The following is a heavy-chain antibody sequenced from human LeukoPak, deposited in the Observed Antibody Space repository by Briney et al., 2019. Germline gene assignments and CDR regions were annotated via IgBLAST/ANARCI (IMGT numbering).Heavy chain of an antibody. CDR1: GGSYSFSDYH. V-gene: IGHV4-34*01. Sequence: SETLSLTCAVYGGSYSFSDYHWTWIRQPSGKGLEWIGEVNPSGSTNYNPSLKSRFTISAHTSKNQVSLTLSSVTAADTAVYYCARRVGFYYYMDVWGKGTPVTVSS. CDR2: VNPSGST. CDR3: ARRVGFYYYMDV. D-gene: IGHD5-12*01. J-gene: IGHJ6*03.